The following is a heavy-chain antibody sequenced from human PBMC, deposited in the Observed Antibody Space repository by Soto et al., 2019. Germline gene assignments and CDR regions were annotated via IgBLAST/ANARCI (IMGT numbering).Heavy chain of an antibody. CDR2: IYYSGST. Sequence: SETLSLTCTFSGGSISSYYWSWIRQPPGKGLEWIGYIYYSGSTNYNPSLKSRVTISVDTSKNQFSLKLSSVTAADTAVYYCARLGSSGQDYWGQGTLVTVSS. CDR3: ARLGSSGQDY. CDR1: GGSISSYY. D-gene: IGHD6-19*01. V-gene: IGHV4-59*08. J-gene: IGHJ4*02.